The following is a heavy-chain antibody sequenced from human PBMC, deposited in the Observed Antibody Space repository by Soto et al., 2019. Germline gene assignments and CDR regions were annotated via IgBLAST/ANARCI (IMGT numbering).Heavy chain of an antibody. Sequence: QVQLQQWGAGLLKPSETLSLTCAVYGGSFSGYQWSWIRQTPWKGLEWIGEINDSGNINYNPSLKSRVTILLDTPKKQISLKLSSVTAADSAVYYCARGVILWFGELSRRGGYHYYMDVWGKGTTVTVSS. CDR1: GGSFSGYQ. D-gene: IGHD3-10*01. CDR2: INDSGNI. CDR3: ARGVILWFGELSRRGGYHYYMDV. J-gene: IGHJ6*03. V-gene: IGHV4-34*01.